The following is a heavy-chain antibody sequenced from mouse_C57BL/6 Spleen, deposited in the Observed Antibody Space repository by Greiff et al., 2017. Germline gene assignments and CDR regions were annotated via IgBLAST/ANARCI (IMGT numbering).Heavy chain of an antibody. Sequence: QVQLQQSGAELVRPGSSVKLSCKASGYTFTSYWMHWVKQRPIQGLEWIGNIDPSDSETHYNQKFKDKATLTVDKSSSTAYMQLSSLTSEDSAVYYCARGIYDWFAYWGQGTLVTVSA. CDR1: GYTFTSYW. CDR3: ARGIYDWFAY. V-gene: IGHV1-52*01. J-gene: IGHJ3*01. CDR2: IDPSDSET. D-gene: IGHD1-1*01.